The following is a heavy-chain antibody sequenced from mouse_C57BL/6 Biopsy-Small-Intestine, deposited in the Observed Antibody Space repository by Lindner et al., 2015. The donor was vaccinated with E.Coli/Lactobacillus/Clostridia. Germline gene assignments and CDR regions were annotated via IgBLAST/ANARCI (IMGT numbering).Heavy chain of an antibody. Sequence: VQLQESGAELARPGASVKLSCKASGYTFTSYGISWVKQRTGQGLEWIGEIYPRSGNTYYNEKFKGKATLTADKSSSTAYMQLSSLTSEDSAVYFCARGDYEMDYWGQGTSVTVSS. CDR1: GYTFTSYG. V-gene: IGHV1-81*01. CDR2: IYPRSGNT. CDR3: ARGDYEMDY. D-gene: IGHD2-4*01. J-gene: IGHJ4*01.